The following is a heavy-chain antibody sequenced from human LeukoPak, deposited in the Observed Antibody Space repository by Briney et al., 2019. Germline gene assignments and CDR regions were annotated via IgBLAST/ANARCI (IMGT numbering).Heavy chain of an antibody. Sequence: ASVKVSCKASGYTFTSYDINWVRQAPGQGLEWMGIINPSGGSTSYAQKFQGRVTMTRDTSTSTVYMELSSLRSEDTAVYYCARGSGIQLWLLDYWGQGTLVTVSS. V-gene: IGHV1-46*01. CDR2: INPSGGST. CDR3: ARGSGIQLWLLDY. D-gene: IGHD5-18*01. CDR1: GYTFTSYD. J-gene: IGHJ4*02.